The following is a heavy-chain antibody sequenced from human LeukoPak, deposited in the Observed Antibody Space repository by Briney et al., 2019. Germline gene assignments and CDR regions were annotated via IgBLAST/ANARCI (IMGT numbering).Heavy chain of an antibody. V-gene: IGHV3-9*01. CDR3: AKDTRAVSVGSFDY. J-gene: IGHJ4*02. D-gene: IGHD3-10*01. CDR1: GFTFDDFA. Sequence: PGGSLRLSCVASGFTFDDFAMHWVRQLPGKGLEWVSGITWNSGTTGYADSVKGRFTISRDNAKNSLYLQMNSLRAEDTAVYHCAKDTRAVSVGSFDYWGQGTLVTFSS. CDR2: ITWNSGTT.